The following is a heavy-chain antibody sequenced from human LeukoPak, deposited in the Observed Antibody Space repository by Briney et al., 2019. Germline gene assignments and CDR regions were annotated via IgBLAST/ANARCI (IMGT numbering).Heavy chain of an antibody. J-gene: IGHJ6*03. CDR3: TRFSAYGHMDV. CDR2: IRSKANSYAT. Sequence: GGSLRLSCAASGFTFSAPLCHGVGQPPGKGREWVGRIRSKANSYATAYAASVKGRFTISRDDSKNTAYLQMNSLKTEDTAVYYCTRFSAYGHMDVWGKGTTVTVSS. CDR1: GFTFSAPL. V-gene: IGHV3-73*01. D-gene: IGHD3-3*01.